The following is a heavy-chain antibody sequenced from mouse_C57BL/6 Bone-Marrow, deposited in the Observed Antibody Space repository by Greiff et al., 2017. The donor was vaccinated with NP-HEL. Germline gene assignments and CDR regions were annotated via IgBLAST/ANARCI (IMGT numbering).Heavy chain of an antibody. D-gene: IGHD2-3*01. Sequence: VKLKQSGPGLVQPSQSLSITCTVSGFSLTSYGVHWVRQSPGKGLEWLGVIWSGGSTDYNAAFISRLSISKDNSKSQVFFKMNSLQADDTAIYYCARGGWLGYWGQGTTLTVSS. V-gene: IGHV2-2*01. CDR1: GFSLTSYG. CDR3: ARGGWLGY. CDR2: IWSGGST. J-gene: IGHJ2*01.